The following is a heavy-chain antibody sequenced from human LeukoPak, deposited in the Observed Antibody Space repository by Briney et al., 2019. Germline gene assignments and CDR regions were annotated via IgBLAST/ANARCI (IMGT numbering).Heavy chain of an antibody. CDR2: INHFGST. V-gene: IGHV4-34*01. CDR3: AREVIVGAPRHAFDI. CDR1: GGSFSDYS. Sequence: SETLSLTCAVYGGSFSDYSWNWIRQPPGKGLEWIGEINHFGSTNYNPSLKSRVTISGDTSKKQFSLKVNSVTAADTAVYYCAREVIVGAPRHAFDIWGQGTMVTVSS. D-gene: IGHD1-26*01. J-gene: IGHJ3*02.